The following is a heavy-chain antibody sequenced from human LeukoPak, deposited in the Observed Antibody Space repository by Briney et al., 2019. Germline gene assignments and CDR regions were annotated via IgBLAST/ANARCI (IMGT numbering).Heavy chain of an antibody. V-gene: IGHV5-51*01. J-gene: IGHJ3*02. D-gene: IGHD2/OR15-2a*01. CDR3: ARLFPFFGDAFDI. Sequence: GESLKISWKGSGYSFTIYWLGWVRQMPGKGLEWMGIIYPGDSDTRYSLSFQGQVTISADKSITTAYLQWSSLKASDTAMYYCARLFPFFGDAFDIWGQGTMVTVSS. CDR1: GYSFTIYW. CDR2: IYPGDSDT.